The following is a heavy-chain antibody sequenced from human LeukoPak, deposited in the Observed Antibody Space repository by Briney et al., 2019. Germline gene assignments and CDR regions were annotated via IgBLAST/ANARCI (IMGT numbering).Heavy chain of an antibody. Sequence: GGSLRLSCAASGFTVSSNYMSWVRQAPGKGLEWVSVIYSGGSTYYADSVKGRFTISRDNSKNTLYLQMNSLRAEDTAVYYCASVAYGDYGGAYWGQGTLVTVSS. D-gene: IGHD4-17*01. CDR3: ASVAYGDYGGAY. V-gene: IGHV3-66*01. CDR1: GFTVSSNY. J-gene: IGHJ4*02. CDR2: IYSGGST.